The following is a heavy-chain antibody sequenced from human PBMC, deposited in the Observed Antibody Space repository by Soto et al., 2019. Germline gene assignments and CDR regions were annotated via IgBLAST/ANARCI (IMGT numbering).Heavy chain of an antibody. CDR2: IYYSGST. D-gene: IGHD4-17*01. V-gene: IGHV4-30-4*01. Sequence: SETLSLTCTVSGVSISDHYWSWIRQPPGKGLGWIGYIYYSGSTYYNPSLKSRVTISVDTSKNQFSLKLSSVTAADTAVYYCARSYGDYGYFDYWGQGTLVTVSS. CDR1: GVSISDHY. CDR3: ARSYGDYGYFDY. J-gene: IGHJ4*02.